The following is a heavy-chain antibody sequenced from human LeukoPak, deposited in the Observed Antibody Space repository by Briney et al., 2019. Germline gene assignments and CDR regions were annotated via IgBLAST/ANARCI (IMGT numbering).Heavy chain of an antibody. Sequence: ASVKVSCKASGYTFSSYFMHWVRQAPGQGLEWMGIIKPSGGSTSYAQKFQGRVTMTRDTSTSTVYMELSRLRAEDTAVYYCAREFYYESSAYGFEYWGQGTLVTVSS. V-gene: IGHV1-46*01. CDR1: GYTFSSYF. CDR2: IKPSGGST. J-gene: IGHJ4*02. CDR3: AREFYYESSAYGFEY. D-gene: IGHD3-22*01.